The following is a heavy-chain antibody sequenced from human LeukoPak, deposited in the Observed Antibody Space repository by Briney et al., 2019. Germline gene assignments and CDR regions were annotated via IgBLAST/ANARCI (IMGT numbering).Heavy chain of an antibody. CDR3: ARPQYSRSDAFDI. J-gene: IGHJ3*02. Sequence: ASVKVSCKASGYTFTSYGISWVRQAPGQGLEWMGIINPSGGSTSYAQKFQGRVTMTRDTSTSTVYMELSSLRSEDTAVYYCARPQYSRSDAFDIWGQGTMVTVSS. CDR1: GYTFTSYG. CDR2: INPSGGST. D-gene: IGHD6-6*01. V-gene: IGHV1-46*01.